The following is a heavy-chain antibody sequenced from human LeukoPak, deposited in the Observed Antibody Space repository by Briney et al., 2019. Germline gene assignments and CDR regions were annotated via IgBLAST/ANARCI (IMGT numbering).Heavy chain of an antibody. J-gene: IGHJ4*02. CDR3: ARRIVGQAPDY. CDR1: GFTFSSSA. Sequence: SGGSLRLSCAASGFTFSSSAMSWVRQAPGKGLEWVSVISNNGGYTYYADSVQGRFTISRDNSKNTLYLQMSSLRAEDTAVYYCARRIVGQAPDYWGQGTLVTVSS. CDR2: ISNNGGYT. D-gene: IGHD1-26*01. V-gene: IGHV3-23*01.